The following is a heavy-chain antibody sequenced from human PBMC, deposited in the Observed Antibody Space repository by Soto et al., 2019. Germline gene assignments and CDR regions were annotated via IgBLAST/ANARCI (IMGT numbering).Heavy chain of an antibody. V-gene: IGHV4-59*08. J-gene: IGHJ6*03. CDR3: ARGLASHYFYMDV. Sequence: SETLSLTCTVSGGSINSVYWSWIRQPPGKGVEWIGYIYYSGSTNYNPSPKSRVTISIDTSTLQFSLKATYITAADTGVYSCARGLASHYFYMDVWAKGTRVTVSS. CDR2: IYYSGST. CDR1: GGSINSVY.